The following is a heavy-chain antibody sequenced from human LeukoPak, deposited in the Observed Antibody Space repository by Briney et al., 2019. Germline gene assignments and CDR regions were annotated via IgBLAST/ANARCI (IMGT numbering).Heavy chain of an antibody. CDR1: GGSTSSYY. D-gene: IGHD1-7*01. CDR2: IYYSGST. CDR3: ATGDPELGGYYFDY. Sequence: SETLSLTCTVSGGSTSSYYWSWIRQPPGKGLEWIGYIYYSGSTNYNPSLKSRVTISVDTSKNQFSLKLSSVTAADTAVYYCATGDPELGGYYFDYWGQGTLVTVSS. V-gene: IGHV4-59*01. J-gene: IGHJ4*02.